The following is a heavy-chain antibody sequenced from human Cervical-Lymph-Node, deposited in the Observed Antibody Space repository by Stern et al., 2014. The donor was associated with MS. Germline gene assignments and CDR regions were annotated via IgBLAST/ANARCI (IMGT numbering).Heavy chain of an antibody. CDR3: ARDDGATGYYYYGMDV. Sequence: VQLVESGAEVKKPGASVKVSCKASGYTFTSYGISWVRQAPGQGLEWMGWISAYNGNTNYARKLQGRVTMTTYTSTSTAYMELRSLRSDDTAVYSCARDDGATGYYYYGMDVWGQGTTVTVSS. CDR2: ISAYNGNT. D-gene: IGHD1-14*01. CDR1: GYTFTSYG. V-gene: IGHV1-18*04. J-gene: IGHJ6*02.